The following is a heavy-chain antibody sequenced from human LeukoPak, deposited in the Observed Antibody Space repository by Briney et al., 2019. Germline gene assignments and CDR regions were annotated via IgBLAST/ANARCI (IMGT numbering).Heavy chain of an antibody. V-gene: IGHV3-53*01. CDR2: IYSGGST. D-gene: IGHD6-19*01. CDR3: ARDGSGWYLGY. CDR1: GFNVSSTF. Sequence: GGSLRLSCAASGFNVSSTFMNWVRQAPGKGLEWISVIYSGGSTYYADSVKGRFTISRDNSNNTLYLQMNSLRAEDTAVYYCARDGSGWYLGYWGQGTLVTVSS. J-gene: IGHJ4*02.